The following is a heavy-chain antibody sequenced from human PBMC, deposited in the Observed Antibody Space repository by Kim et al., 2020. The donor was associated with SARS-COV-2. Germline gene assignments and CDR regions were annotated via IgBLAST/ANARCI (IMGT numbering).Heavy chain of an antibody. Sequence: SVKVSCKASGGTFSSYAISWVRQAPGQGLEWMGGSIPIFVTANYAQKFQGRVTITADESTSTAYMELSSLRSEDTAVYYCARDQYYGSGRNDAFDIWGQGTIFTFSS. CDR1: GGTFSSYA. D-gene: IGHD3-10*01. V-gene: IGHV1-69*13. CDR3: ARDQYYGSGRNDAFDI. J-gene: IGHJ3*02. CDR2: SIPIFVTA.